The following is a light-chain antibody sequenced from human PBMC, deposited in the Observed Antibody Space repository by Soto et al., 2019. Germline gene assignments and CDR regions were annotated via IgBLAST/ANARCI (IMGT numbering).Light chain of an antibody. V-gene: IGKV1-33*01. CDR2: DAS. CDR1: QDISNY. Sequence: DIQMTQSPSSLSVSVGDRVTITFQASQDISNYLNWYQQKPGKAPKLLIYDASNLETGVPSRFSGSGSGTDFTFTISSLQPEDIATYYCQQYDNLPLTFGGGTKVDIK. J-gene: IGKJ4*01. CDR3: QQYDNLPLT.